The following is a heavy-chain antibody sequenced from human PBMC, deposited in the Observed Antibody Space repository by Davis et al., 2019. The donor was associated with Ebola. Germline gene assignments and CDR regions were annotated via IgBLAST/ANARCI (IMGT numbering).Heavy chain of an antibody. Sequence: AASVKVSCKASGYTFTSYGISWVRQAPGQRLEWMGWINAGNGNTKYSQKFQGRVTITRDTSASTAYMELSSLRSEDTAVYYCARVHSIAVAGLDYWGQGTLVTVSS. CDR1: GYTFTSYG. CDR3: ARVHSIAVAGLDY. D-gene: IGHD6-19*01. CDR2: INAGNGNT. V-gene: IGHV1-3*01. J-gene: IGHJ4*02.